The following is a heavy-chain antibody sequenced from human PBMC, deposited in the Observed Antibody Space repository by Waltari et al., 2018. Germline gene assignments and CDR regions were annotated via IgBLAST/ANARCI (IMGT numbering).Heavy chain of an antibody. Sequence: QVQLVQSGAEVKKPGASVKVSCKASGYTFTSYDINWVRQATGQGLEWMGWMNPTSGNTGYAQKFKGRVTMTRNTSISTAYMELSSLRSEDTAVYYCASESGDSSGYDWFDPWGQGTLVTVSS. V-gene: IGHV1-8*01. CDR3: ASESGDSSGYDWFDP. CDR2: MNPTSGNT. J-gene: IGHJ5*02. CDR1: GYTFTSYD. D-gene: IGHD6-6*01.